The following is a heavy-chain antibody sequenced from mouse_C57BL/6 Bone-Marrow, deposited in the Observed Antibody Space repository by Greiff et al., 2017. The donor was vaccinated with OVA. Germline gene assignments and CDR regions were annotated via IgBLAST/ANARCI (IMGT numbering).Heavy chain of an antibody. Sequence: EVQLVESGGDLVKPGGSPKLSCAASGFTFSSYGMSWVRQTPDKRLEWVATISSGGSYTYYPDSVKGRFTISRDNAKNTLYLQMSSLKSEDTAMYYCARQDYSNSWFAYWGQGTLVTVSA. J-gene: IGHJ3*01. D-gene: IGHD2-5*01. CDR2: ISSGGSYT. CDR3: ARQDYSNSWFAY. V-gene: IGHV5-6*01. CDR1: GFTFSSYG.